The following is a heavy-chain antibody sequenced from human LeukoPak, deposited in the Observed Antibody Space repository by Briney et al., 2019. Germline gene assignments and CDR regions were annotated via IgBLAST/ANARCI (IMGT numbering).Heavy chain of an antibody. V-gene: IGHV3-30*18. CDR3: AKEYCSNSVCHSLDY. D-gene: IGHD2-8*01. J-gene: IGHJ4*02. CDR2: ISYDGSNK. CDR1: GFTFSSCG. Sequence: GGSLRLSCAASGFTFSSCGMHWVRQAPGKGLEWVAVISYDGSNKYYADSVKGRFTFSRDNSKNTLYLQMNSLRAEDTAVYYCAKEYCSNSVCHSLDYWGQGTLVTVSS.